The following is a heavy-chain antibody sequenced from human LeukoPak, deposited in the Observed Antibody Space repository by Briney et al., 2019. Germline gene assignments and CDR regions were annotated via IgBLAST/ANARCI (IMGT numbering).Heavy chain of an antibody. CDR1: GGSISSYY. V-gene: IGHV4-59*01. Sequence: SETLSLTCTVSGGSISSYYWSWIRQPPGKGLEWIGSMYYSGSTNYNPSLKSRVTISVDTSKNQFSLKLSSVTAADTAVYYCARGHSSGWYLFDYWGQGTLVTVSS. J-gene: IGHJ4*02. D-gene: IGHD6-19*01. CDR2: MYYSGST. CDR3: ARGHSSGWYLFDY.